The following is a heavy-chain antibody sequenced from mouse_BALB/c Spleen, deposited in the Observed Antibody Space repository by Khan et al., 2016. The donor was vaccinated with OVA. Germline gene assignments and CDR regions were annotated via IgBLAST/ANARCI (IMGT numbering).Heavy chain of an antibody. CDR1: GFTFSSFG. J-gene: IGHJ4*01. Sequence: EVELVESGGGLVQPGGSRTLSCTASGFTFSSFGMHWVRQAPEKGLEWVAYISSGSSTIYYADTVKGRFTISRDNPKNTLFLQMTSLRSADTAMYYCTRYRYGYGMDYWGQGTSVTVSS. CDR2: ISSGSSTI. V-gene: IGHV5-17*02. CDR3: TRYRYGYGMDY. D-gene: IGHD2-14*01.